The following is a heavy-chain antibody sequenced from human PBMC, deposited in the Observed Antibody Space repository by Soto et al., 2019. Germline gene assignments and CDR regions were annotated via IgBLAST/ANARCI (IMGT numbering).Heavy chain of an antibody. CDR2: IDPSGGST. CDR1: GYNFTSYF. Sequence: ASVKVSCKASGYNFTSYFMHWVRQAPGQGLEWMGIIDPSGGSTSYAQEFQGRVSMTRDTSTSTVYMDLSSLRSEDTAVYYCARDLTGGPTYYDFWSGYSPVDYWGLGTLVTVSS. D-gene: IGHD3-3*01. V-gene: IGHV1-46*01. J-gene: IGHJ4*02. CDR3: ARDLTGGPTYYDFWSGYSPVDY.